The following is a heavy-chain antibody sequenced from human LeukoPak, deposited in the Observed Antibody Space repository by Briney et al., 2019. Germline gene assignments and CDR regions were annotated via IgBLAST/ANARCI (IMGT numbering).Heavy chain of an antibody. CDR3: TRGPWDSSSWYPFDY. CDR2: IQQDGSEK. D-gene: IGHD6-13*01. Sequence: GGSLRLSCAASGFTFSSYWMSWVRQAPGKGLEWVANIQQDGSEKYYVDSVKGRFTISRDNARNSLYLQMHTLRAEDTAIYYCTRGPWDSSSWYPFDYWGQGTLVTVSS. J-gene: IGHJ4*02. CDR1: GFTFSSYW. V-gene: IGHV3-7*01.